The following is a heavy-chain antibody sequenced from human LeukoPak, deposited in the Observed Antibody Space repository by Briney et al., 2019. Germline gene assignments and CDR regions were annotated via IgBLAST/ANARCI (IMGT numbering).Heavy chain of an antibody. CDR3: AKAAPSTVVTGGYFDY. CDR2: ISGSGDTT. CDR1: GFTFNIYA. Sequence: PGGSLRLSCAASGFTFNIYAMSWVRQAPGKGLEWVSAISGSGDTTYYADSVKGRFTISRDNSKNTLYLQMNSLRAEDTAVYYCAKAAPSTVVTGGYFDYWGQGTLVTVSS. V-gene: IGHV3-23*01. J-gene: IGHJ4*02. D-gene: IGHD4-23*01.